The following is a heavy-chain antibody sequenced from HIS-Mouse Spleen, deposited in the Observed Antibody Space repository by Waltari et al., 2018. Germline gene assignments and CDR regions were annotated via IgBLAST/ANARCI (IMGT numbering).Heavy chain of an antibody. CDR3: ARGDYYDSSGYYVLFDY. CDR1: GGSFSGYY. V-gene: IGHV4-34*01. J-gene: IGHJ4*02. D-gene: IGHD3-22*01. CDR2: INHSGST. Sequence: QVQLQQWGAGLLKPSETLSLTCAVYGGSFSGYYWSWIRQPPGKGLEWIGEINHSGSTHYNPSLKSRVTISVDTSKNQFSLKLSSVTAADTAVYYCARGDYYDSSGYYVLFDYWGQGTLVTVSS.